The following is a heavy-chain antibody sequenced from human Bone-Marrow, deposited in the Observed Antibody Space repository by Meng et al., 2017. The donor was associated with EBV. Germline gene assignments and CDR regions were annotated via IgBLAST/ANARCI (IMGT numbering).Heavy chain of an antibody. CDR2: ISSSSSYI. CDR1: GFTFSSYS. V-gene: IGHV3-21*01. Sequence: EVQLVDSGGGLVKPGGSLRPSCAASGFTFSSYSMNWVRQAPGKGLEWVSSISSSSSYIYYADSVKGRFTISRDNAKNSLYLQMNSLRAEDTAVYYCARDRGITVAGYWYFDLWGRGTLVTVSP. D-gene: IGHD6-19*01. CDR3: ARDRGITVAGYWYFDL. J-gene: IGHJ2*01.